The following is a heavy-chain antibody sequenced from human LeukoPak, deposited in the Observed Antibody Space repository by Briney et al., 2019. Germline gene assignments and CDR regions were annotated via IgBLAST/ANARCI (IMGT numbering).Heavy chain of an antibody. J-gene: IGHJ6*02. Sequence: PGGSLRLSCAASGFTFSSYAMHWVRQAPDKGLEWVSVISYDGGNKYYADSVKDRFTISRDNSKNTLYLQMNSLRAEDTAVYYCARWEWELVDYYYGMDVWGQGTTVTVSS. CDR1: GFTFSSYA. V-gene: IGHV3-30-3*01. D-gene: IGHD1-26*01. CDR2: ISYDGGNK. CDR3: ARWEWELVDYYYGMDV.